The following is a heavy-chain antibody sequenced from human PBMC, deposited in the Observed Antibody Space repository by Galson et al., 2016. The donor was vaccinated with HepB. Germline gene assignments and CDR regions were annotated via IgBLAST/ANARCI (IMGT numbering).Heavy chain of an antibody. CDR2: IYGDGTIT. V-gene: IGHV3-74*01. D-gene: IGHD2-2*01. CDR3: ARDKLSGKYSSPSDGFEN. CDR1: GFTFSQSW. J-gene: IGHJ4*02. Sequence: SLRLSCAGSGFTFSQSWMHWVRQVPGEGLVWVSRIYGDGTITTSADSVRGRFTISRDNAKNPEYLKMTSVRVEETAVYYSARDKLSGKYSSPSDGFENWGQGTLVTVSS.